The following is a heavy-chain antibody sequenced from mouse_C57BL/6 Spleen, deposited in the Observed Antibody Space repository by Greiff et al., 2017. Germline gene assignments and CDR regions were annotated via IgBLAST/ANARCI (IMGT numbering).Heavy chain of an antibody. D-gene: IGHD1-1*01. CDR1: GFTFSDYG. Sequence: EVKLMESGGGLVKPGGSLKLSCAASGFTFSDYGMHWVRQAPEKGLEWVAYISSGSSTIYYADTVQGRFTISRDNAKNTLFLQMTSLRSEDTAMYYCARNVGTVFDYWGQGTTLTVSS. J-gene: IGHJ2*01. CDR3: ARNVGTVFDY. V-gene: IGHV5-17*01. CDR2: ISSGSSTI.